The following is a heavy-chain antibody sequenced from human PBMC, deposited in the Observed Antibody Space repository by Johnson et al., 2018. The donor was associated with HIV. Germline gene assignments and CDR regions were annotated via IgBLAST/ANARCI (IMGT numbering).Heavy chain of an antibody. CDR2: IKPDGSET. D-gene: IGHD2-21*02. Sequence: VQLVESGGGVVQPGGSLRLSCAASGVKSRNSAMSWVRQAPGKGLEWVANIKPDGSETNYMDSVKGRLIISRDNTENSLYLQMNSLRAEDTAVYYCARAGGDLLPDAFDIWGQGTMVTVSS. CDR3: ARAGGDLLPDAFDI. V-gene: IGHV3-7*01. CDR1: GVKSRNSA. J-gene: IGHJ3*02.